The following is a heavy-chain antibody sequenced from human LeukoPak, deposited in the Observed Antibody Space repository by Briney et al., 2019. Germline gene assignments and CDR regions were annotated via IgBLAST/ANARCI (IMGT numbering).Heavy chain of an antibody. CDR1: GYTSTSYG. D-gene: IGHD6-19*01. CDR2: ISAYNGNT. V-gene: IGHV1-18*01. J-gene: IGHJ4*02. Sequence: ASVKVSCEASGYTSTSYGISWVRQAPGQGLEWMGWISAYNGNTNYAQKLQGRVTMTTDTSTSTAYMELRSLRSDDTAVYYCARAVAGINPPFESWGQGTLVTVSS. CDR3: ARAVAGINPPFES.